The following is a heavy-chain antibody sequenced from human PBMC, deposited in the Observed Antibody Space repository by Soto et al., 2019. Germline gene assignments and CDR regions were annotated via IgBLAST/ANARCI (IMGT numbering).Heavy chain of an antibody. J-gene: IGHJ4*02. CDR1: GYTFTASG. V-gene: IGHV1-18*01. CDR2: TSIYNGHA. CDR3: ARWDAYGASDHYHFDQ. D-gene: IGHD4-17*01. Sequence: QVKLVQSGPEVQKPGASIKVSCKASGYTFTASGISWVRPAPGQGLEWMGWTSIYNGHAEYSPKFLGRVVMTTDTSADTAYLELISLRPDDAALYCCARWDAYGASDHYHFDQWGQGTLVTVSS.